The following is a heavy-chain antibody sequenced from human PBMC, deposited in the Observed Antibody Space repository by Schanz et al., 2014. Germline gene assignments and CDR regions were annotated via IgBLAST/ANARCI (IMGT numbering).Heavy chain of an antibody. V-gene: IGHV1-2*06. D-gene: IGHD5-12*01. CDR2: INPNSGGT. CDR1: GYTFTDYY. J-gene: IGHJ3*02. CDR3: AREMLDIVATMDDDAFDI. Sequence: QVQLVQSGAEVKKPGASVKVSCKASGYTFTDYYMHWVRQAPGQGLEWMGRINPNSGGTNYAQKFQGRVTMTRDTSISTAYMEMSRLISDDTAVYYCAREMLDIVATMDDDAFDIWGQGTVVTVSS.